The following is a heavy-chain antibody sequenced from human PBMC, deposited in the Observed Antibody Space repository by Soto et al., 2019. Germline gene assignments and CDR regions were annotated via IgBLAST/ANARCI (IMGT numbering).Heavy chain of an antibody. Sequence: GGSLRLSCAASGFTFSSYWMTWVRQAPGKGLEWVANIKQDGSEKSYVDSVKGRFTISRDNAKNSLYLQMNSLRGDDTAVYYCARLRYSDYWGQGTLVTVSS. J-gene: IGHJ4*02. CDR3: ARLRYSDY. CDR1: GFTFSSYW. CDR2: IKQDGSEK. V-gene: IGHV3-7*01.